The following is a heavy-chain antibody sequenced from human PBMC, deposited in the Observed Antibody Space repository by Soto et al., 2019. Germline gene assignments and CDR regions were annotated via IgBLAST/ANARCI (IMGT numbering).Heavy chain of an antibody. V-gene: IGHV1-18*04. D-gene: IGHD6-25*01. CDR3: ARDGHLITARSWFDP. CDR2: SSAYNGNT. Sequence: ASVKVSCKASGYTFNNYGISWVRRAPGQGLEWMGWSSAYNGNTNYAQKFQGRVTMTTDTSTTTAYMELTSLRSDDTAMYYCARDGHLITARSWFDPWGQGTLVTVSS. CDR1: GYTFNNYG. J-gene: IGHJ5*02.